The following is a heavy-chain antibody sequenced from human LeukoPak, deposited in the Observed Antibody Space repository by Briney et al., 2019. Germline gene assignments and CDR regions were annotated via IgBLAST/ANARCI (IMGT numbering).Heavy chain of an antibody. D-gene: IGHD2-2*01. CDR2: MNPNSGNT. CDR1: GYSFTSYD. V-gene: IGHV1-8*01. CDR3: VRGRCSSTSCYSPGSFDY. Sequence: ASVKVSCKASGYSFTSYDINWVRQATGQGLEWTGWMNPNSGNTDCAQKFQGRVTMTRNTSITTAYMELSSLRSEDTAVYYCVRGRCSSTSCYSPGSFDYWGQGTLVTVSS. J-gene: IGHJ4*02.